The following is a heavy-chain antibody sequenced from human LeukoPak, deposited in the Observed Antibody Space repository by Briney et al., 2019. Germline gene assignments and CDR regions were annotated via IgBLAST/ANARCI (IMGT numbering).Heavy chain of an antibody. CDR2: ISNSGSAI. D-gene: IGHD3-22*01. J-gene: IGHJ4*02. CDR3: ARQVPFYYDSSGPFAS. CDR1: GFTFSDYY. Sequence: PGGSLRLSCAASGFTFSDYYMSWIRQAPGKGLEWVSYISNSGSAIYYADSVKGRCTISRDNAKNSLYLQMNSLRAEDTAVYYCARQVPFYYDSSGPFASWGQGTLVIVSS. V-gene: IGHV3-11*04.